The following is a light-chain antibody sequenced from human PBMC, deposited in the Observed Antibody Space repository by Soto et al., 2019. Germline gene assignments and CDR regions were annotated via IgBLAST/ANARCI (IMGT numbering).Light chain of an antibody. Sequence: DIQMTQSPSTLSASVGDRVTITCRASHNIASSLAWYQQKPGKAPKLLIYKASSLEGGFPSRFSGSGSGTEFTLTISSLQPDDFATYCCQQYNTPWTFGQGTKVEV. CDR2: KAS. V-gene: IGKV1-5*03. CDR1: HNIASS. J-gene: IGKJ1*01. CDR3: QQYNTPWT.